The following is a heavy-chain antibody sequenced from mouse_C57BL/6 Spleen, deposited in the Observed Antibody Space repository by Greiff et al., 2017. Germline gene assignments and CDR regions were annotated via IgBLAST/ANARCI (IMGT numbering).Heavy chain of an antibody. CDR2: IYPGSGST. D-gene: IGHD2-5*01. CDR3: AYSNDAMDY. CDR1: GYTFTSYW. Sequence: VQLQESGAELVKPGASVKMSCKASGYTFTSYWITWVKQRPGQGLEWIGDIYPGSGSTNYNEKFKSKATLTVDTSSSTAYMQLSSLTSEDSAVYYCAYSNDAMDYWGQGTSVTVSS. V-gene: IGHV1-55*01. J-gene: IGHJ4*01.